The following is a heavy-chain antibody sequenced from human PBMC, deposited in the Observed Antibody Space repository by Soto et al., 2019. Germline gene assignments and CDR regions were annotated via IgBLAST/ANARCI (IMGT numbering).Heavy chain of an antibody. CDR2: IIPILGIA. D-gene: IGHD4-17*01. V-gene: IGHV1-69*08. CDR3: AKDYGGKDGDY. Sequence: QVQLVQSGAEVKKPGSSVKVSCKASGGTFSSYTISWVRQAPGQGLEWMGRIIPILGIANYAQKFQGRVTITVDNSTSTAYMELSSLRSEDTAVYYCAKDYGGKDGDYWGQGTLVTVSS. CDR1: GGTFSSYT. J-gene: IGHJ4*02.